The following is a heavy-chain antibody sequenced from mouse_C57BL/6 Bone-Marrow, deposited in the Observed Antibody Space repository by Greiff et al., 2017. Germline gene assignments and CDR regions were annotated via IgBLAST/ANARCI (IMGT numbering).Heavy chain of an antibody. J-gene: IGHJ4*01. V-gene: IGHV5-6*02. CDR2: ISSGGSYT. CDR3: ARRGPDYAMSY. Sequence: EVKVVESGGDLVKPGGSLKLSCAASGFTFSSYGMSWVRQTPDKRLEWVATISSGGSYTYYPDSVKGRFTISRDNAKNTLDLQMSRLKSEDTAMYYCARRGPDYAMSYWDQGTAVTVSS. CDR1: GFTFSSYG.